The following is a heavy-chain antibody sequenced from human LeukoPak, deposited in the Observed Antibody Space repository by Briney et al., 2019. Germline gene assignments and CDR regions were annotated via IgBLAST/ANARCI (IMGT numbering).Heavy chain of an antibody. Sequence: ASVKVSCKASGGTFINYAISWVRQTPGQGLEWMGGIIPIFGTANYAQKFQGRVTITTDESTSTVYMELSSLRSEDTAVYYCARTFSGSYWFDWFDPWGQGTLVTVSS. CDR2: IIPIFGTA. D-gene: IGHD1-26*01. V-gene: IGHV1-69*05. J-gene: IGHJ5*02. CDR3: ARTFSGSYWFDWFDP. CDR1: GGTFINYA.